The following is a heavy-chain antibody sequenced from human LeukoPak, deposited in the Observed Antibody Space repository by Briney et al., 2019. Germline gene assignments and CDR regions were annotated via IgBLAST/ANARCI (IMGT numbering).Heavy chain of an antibody. D-gene: IGHD1-26*01. CDR3: ASISGVLYNWFDP. J-gene: IGHJ5*02. CDR1: GGTFSSYT. CDR2: IIPILGIA. Sequence: SVKVSCKASGGTFSSYTISWVRQAPGQGLEWIGRIIPILGIANYAQKFQGRVTITADKSTSTAYMELSSLRSEDTAVYYCASISGVLYNWFDPWGQGTLVTVSS. V-gene: IGHV1-69*02.